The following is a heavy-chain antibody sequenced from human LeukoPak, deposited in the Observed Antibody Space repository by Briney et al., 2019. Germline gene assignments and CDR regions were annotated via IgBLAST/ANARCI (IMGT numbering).Heavy chain of an antibody. CDR1: GFTFSSYD. J-gene: IGHJ4*02. V-gene: IGHV3-48*01. D-gene: IGHD5/OR15-5a*01. CDR2: ISSRGTTM. Sequence: GGSLRLSCAASGFTFSSYDMNWVRQAPGKGPEWVSYISSRGTTMYYADSVKGRFTISRDDAKKSLDLQMNSLRAEDTAVYYCASGVFTHGLWGQGTLVTVSS. CDR3: ASGVFTHGL.